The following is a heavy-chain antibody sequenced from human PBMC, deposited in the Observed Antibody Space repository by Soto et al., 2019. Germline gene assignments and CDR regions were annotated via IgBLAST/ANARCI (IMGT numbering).Heavy chain of an antibody. Sequence: GGSLRLSCAASGFTFSSYAMSWVRQAPGKGLEWVSAISGSGGSTYYADSVKGRFTISRDNSKNTLYLQMNSLRAEDTAVYYCAKDYGTYGDYGFVGDAFDIWGQGTMVTVSS. D-gene: IGHD4-17*01. J-gene: IGHJ3*02. V-gene: IGHV3-23*01. CDR2: ISGSGGST. CDR3: AKDYGTYGDYGFVGDAFDI. CDR1: GFTFSSYA.